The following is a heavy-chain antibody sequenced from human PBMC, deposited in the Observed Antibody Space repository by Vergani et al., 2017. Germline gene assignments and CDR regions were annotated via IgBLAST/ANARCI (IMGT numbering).Heavy chain of an antibody. J-gene: IGHJ1*01. Sequence: EVQLLESGGNLVQPGGSLRLSCTASGFTFNNYAMNWVRQAPGKGLEWVSAISGSGYDTYYADSVKGRFTISRDNSKNTLYLQMSSLRGEDTAMYYCAKDRSLVVTVNGMHQFEYFQDWGQGTLVTVSS. V-gene: IGHV3-23*01. CDR3: AKDRSLVVTVNGMHQFEYFQD. D-gene: IGHD2-21*02. CDR2: ISGSGYDT. CDR1: GFTFNNYA.